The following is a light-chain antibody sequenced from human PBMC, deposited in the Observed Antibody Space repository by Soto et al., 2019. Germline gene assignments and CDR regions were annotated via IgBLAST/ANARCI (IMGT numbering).Light chain of an antibody. J-gene: IGKJ1*01. V-gene: IGKV3D-20*02. Sequence: EIVLTQSPGPLSLPPGERATLSCRASQSVSSSYLAWYQQKPGQAPRLLIYGASSRATGIPDRFSGGGSGTDFTLTISRLEPEDFAVYYCQQRSDWPWTFGQGTKVDIK. CDR1: QSVSSSY. CDR3: QQRSDWPWT. CDR2: GAS.